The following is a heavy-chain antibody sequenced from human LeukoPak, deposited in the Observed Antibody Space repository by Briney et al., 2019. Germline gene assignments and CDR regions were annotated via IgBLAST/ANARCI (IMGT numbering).Heavy chain of an antibody. CDR3: ARVDYSGDY. V-gene: IGHV3-48*03. CDR1: GFIFSSYE. CDR2: ISSSGSTI. D-gene: IGHD2-2*03. Sequence: GGSLRLSCAASGFIFSSYEMNWVRQAPGKGLEWVSYISSSGSTIYYADSVKGRFTISRDNAKNSLYLQMNSLRAEDTAVYYCARVDYSGDYWGQGTLVTVSS. J-gene: IGHJ4*02.